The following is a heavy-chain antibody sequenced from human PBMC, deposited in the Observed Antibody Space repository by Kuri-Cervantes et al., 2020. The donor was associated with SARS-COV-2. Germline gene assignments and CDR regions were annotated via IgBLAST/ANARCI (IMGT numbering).Heavy chain of an antibody. CDR1: GFSLSRYT. J-gene: IGHJ6*03. CDR2: ISGSGSYI. V-gene: IGHV3-21*01. D-gene: IGHD2-21*01. CDR3: ARVAGEGPIYYYYMDV. Sequence: GESLKISCAASGFSLSRYTMNWFRQAPGKALEWVSSISGSGSYIYYADSVKGRFTISKESGENSLYLHMNSLRGDDTAVYYCARVAGEGPIYYYYMDVWGKGTTVTVSS.